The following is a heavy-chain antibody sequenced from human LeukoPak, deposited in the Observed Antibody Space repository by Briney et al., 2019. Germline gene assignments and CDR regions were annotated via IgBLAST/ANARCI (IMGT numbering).Heavy chain of an antibody. V-gene: IGHV1-2*06. J-gene: IGHJ4*02. D-gene: IGHD3-22*01. CDR1: GYTFTGCY. CDR3: ARDNINYYDSSGLGY. Sequence: ASVKVSCKASGYTFTGCYMHWVRQAPGQGLEWMGRINPNSGGTNYAQKFQGRVTMTRDTSISTAYMELSRLRPDDTAVYYCARDNINYYDSSGLGYWGQGTLVTVSS. CDR2: INPNSGGT.